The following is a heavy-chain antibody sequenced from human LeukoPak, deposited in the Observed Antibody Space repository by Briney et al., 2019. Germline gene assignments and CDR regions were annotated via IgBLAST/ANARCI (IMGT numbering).Heavy chain of an antibody. D-gene: IGHD3-22*01. CDR3: ARHRAYYYDSSGYLNWFDP. CDR2: IYHSGST. Sequence: SETLSLTCAVSGYSISSGYYWGWIRQPPGKGLEWIGRIYHSGSTYYNPSLKRRVTISVDTSKNQFSLKLSSVTAADTAVYYCARHRAYYYDSSGYLNWFDPWGQGTLVTVSS. V-gene: IGHV4-38-2*01. J-gene: IGHJ5*02. CDR1: GYSISSGYY.